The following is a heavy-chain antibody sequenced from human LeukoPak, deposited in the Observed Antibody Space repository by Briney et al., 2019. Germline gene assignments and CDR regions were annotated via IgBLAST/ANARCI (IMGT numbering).Heavy chain of an antibody. V-gene: IGHV3-43D*03. Sequence: PGGSLRLSCAASGFTFDDYAMHSVRQAPGKGLEWVSLISWDGGSTYYADSVKGRFTISRDNSKNSLYLQMNSLRAEDTALYYCAKDILGDSSGYTFDYWGQGTLVTVSS. J-gene: IGHJ4*02. CDR1: GFTFDDYA. CDR2: ISWDGGST. D-gene: IGHD3-22*01. CDR3: AKDILGDSSGYTFDY.